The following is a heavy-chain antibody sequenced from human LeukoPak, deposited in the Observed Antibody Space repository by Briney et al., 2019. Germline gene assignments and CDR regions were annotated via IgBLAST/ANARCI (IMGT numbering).Heavy chain of an antibody. D-gene: IGHD3-3*01. CDR3: ARDLTAATIFGVVILTQGFDY. CDR1: GGSISSSSYY. V-gene: IGHV4-39*07. Sequence: PSETLSLTCAVSGGSISSSSYYWGWIRQPPGKGLEWIGSIYYSGSTYYNPSLKSRVTISVDTSKNQFSLKLSSVTAADTAVYYCARDLTAATIFGVVILTQGFDYWGQGTLVTVSS. CDR2: IYYSGST. J-gene: IGHJ4*02.